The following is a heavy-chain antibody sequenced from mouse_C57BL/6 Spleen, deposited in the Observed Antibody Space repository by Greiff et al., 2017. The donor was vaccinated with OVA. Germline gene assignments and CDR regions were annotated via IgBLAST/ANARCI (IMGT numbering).Heavy chain of an antibody. D-gene: IGHD2-4*01. Sequence: QVQLQQPGAELVRPGTSVKLSCKASGYTFTSYWMHWVKQRPGQGLEWIGVIDPSDSYTNYNQKFKGKATLTVDTSSSTAYMQLSSLTSEDSAVYYCARRDDYDGEGYYYAMDYWGQGTSVTVSS. CDR2: IDPSDSYT. J-gene: IGHJ4*01. CDR1: GYTFTSYW. CDR3: ARRDDYDGEGYYYAMDY. V-gene: IGHV1-59*01.